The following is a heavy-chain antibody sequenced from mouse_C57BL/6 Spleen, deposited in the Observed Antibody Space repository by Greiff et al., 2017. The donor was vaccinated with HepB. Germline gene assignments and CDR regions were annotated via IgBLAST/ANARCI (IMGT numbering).Heavy chain of an antibody. J-gene: IGHJ4*01. CDR3: ARSDYGNSYYAMDY. D-gene: IGHD2-1*01. Sequence: QVQLKQSGAELARPGASVKLSCKASGYTFTSYGISWVKQRTGQGLEWIGEIYPRSGNTYYNEKFKGKATLTADKSSSTAYMELRSLTSEDSAVYFCARSDYGNSYYAMDYWGQGTSVTVSS. V-gene: IGHV1-81*01. CDR1: GYTFTSYG. CDR2: IYPRSGNT.